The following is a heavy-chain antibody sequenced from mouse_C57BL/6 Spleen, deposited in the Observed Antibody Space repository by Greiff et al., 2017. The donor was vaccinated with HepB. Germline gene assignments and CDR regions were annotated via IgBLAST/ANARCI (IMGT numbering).Heavy chain of an antibody. CDR3: ARGVTVVVPFDY. Sequence: QVQLQQPGAELVKPGASVKMSCKASGYTFTSYWITWVKQRPGQGLEWIGDIYPGSGSTNYNEKFKSKATLTVDTSSSTAYMQLSSLTSEDSAVYYWARGVTVVVPFDYWGQCTTLTVSS. CDR2: IYPGSGST. J-gene: IGHJ2*01. V-gene: IGHV1-55*01. CDR1: GYTFTSYW. D-gene: IGHD1-1*01.